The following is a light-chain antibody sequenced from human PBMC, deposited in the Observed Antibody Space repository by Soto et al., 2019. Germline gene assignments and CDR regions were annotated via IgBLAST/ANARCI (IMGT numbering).Light chain of an antibody. Sequence: EIVLTQSPGTLSLSPGERATLSCRASQSVSNNYLAWYQQKPGQAPRLLIYGASSRAAGIPDRFGGSGSGTDFTLTISSLKAEDFAVYYCQQYNDRPPLTFGGGTKVEI. J-gene: IGKJ4*01. V-gene: IGKV3-20*01. CDR3: QQYNDRPPLT. CDR2: GAS. CDR1: QSVSNNY.